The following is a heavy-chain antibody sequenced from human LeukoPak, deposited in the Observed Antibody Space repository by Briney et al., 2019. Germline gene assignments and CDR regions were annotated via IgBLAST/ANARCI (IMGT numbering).Heavy chain of an antibody. D-gene: IGHD4-17*01. CDR3: ARTPDYGDYAYYYGMDV. J-gene: IGHJ6*02. CDR2: IIPIFGTA. CDR1: GGTFSSYA. Sequence: VASVTVSCKASGGTFSSYAISWVRQAPGQGLEWMGGIIPIFGTANYAQKFQGRVTITADESTSTAYMELSSLRSEDTAVYYCARTPDYGDYAYYYGMDVWGQGTTVTVSS. V-gene: IGHV1-69*13.